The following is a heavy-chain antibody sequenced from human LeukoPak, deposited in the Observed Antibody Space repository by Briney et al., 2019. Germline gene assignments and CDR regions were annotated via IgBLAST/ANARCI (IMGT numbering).Heavy chain of an antibody. CDR1: GFTFSPSW. CDR3: AREYDSGGYGANFDY. J-gene: IGHJ4*02. D-gene: IGHD3-10*01. CDR2: VSSDGGTK. Sequence: GGSLRLSCAASGFTFSPSWMHWVRQAPGKGLEWVAVVSSDGGTKYYADSVKGRFTISRDNSRNTMYLQMDSLRAEDTAVYYCAREYDSGGYGANFDYWGQGTLVTVSS. V-gene: IGHV3-30*03.